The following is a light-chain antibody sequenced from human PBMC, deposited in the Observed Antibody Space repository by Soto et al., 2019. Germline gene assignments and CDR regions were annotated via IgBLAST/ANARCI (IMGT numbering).Light chain of an antibody. CDR1: QNINNY. CDR2: DAS. Sequence: DIHMTQSHSTLSGSVGHIFTITCQASQNINNYFNWYQQTPGRAPKLLIYDASNLEAGVPSRFRGSGSGTDFTFTISRLPPEDIATYYCQQYETLPTFGQGTRLEIK. CDR3: QQYETLPT. J-gene: IGKJ5*01. V-gene: IGKV1-33*01.